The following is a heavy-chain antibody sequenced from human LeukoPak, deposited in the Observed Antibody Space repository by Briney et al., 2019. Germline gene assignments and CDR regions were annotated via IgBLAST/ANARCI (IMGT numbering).Heavy chain of an antibody. Sequence: GGSLRLSCAASGFTFSSYAMSWVRQAPGKGPEWVSGISASGGRTYYADSVKGRSKNTVYLQMNSLRAEGTAVYYCAKGKVNHDGAFDLWGQGTMVTVSS. CDR3: AKGKVNHDGAFDL. CDR2: ISASGGRT. V-gene: IGHV3-23*01. D-gene: IGHD1-14*01. CDR1: GFTFSSYA. J-gene: IGHJ3*01.